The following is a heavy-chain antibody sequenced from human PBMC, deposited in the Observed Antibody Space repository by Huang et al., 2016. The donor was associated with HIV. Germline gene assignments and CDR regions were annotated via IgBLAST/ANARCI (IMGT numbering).Heavy chain of an antibody. CDR3: AKGGSAAAVLDF. CDR2: ISYDAKTK. D-gene: IGHD6-13*01. J-gene: IGHJ4*02. V-gene: IGHV3-30*18. Sequence: QVQLVESGGGVVQPGRSLRISCAASGFTLSSYGMHWVRQAPGKGLDCVAVISYDAKTKYYADSVKGRFSISRDNSKTTVYLQLNSLRLEDTAVYYCAKGGSAAAVLDFWGQGTLVTVSS. CDR1: GFTLSSYG.